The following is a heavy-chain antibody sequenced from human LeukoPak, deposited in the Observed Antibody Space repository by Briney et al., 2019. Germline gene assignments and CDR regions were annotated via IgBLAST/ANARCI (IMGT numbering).Heavy chain of an antibody. Sequence: GASVKVSCKASGGTFSSYAISWVRQAPGQGLEWMGGIIPIFGTANYAQKFQGRVTITADESTSTAYMELSSLRSEDTAVYYCASKRGYSYGFEYWGQGTLVTVSS. CDR1: GGTFSSYA. V-gene: IGHV1-69*13. CDR2: IIPIFGTA. J-gene: IGHJ4*02. CDR3: ASKRGYSYGFEY. D-gene: IGHD5-18*01.